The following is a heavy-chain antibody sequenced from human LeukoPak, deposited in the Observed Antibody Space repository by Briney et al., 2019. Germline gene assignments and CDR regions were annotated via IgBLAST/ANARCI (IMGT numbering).Heavy chain of an antibody. D-gene: IGHD5-18*01. Sequence: PSETLSLTCTVSGGSISSGSYYWSWIRQPAGKGLEWIGRIYTSGSTNYNPSLKSRVTISVDTSKNQFSLKLSSVTAADTAVYYCARTTEGGYTYNYFYYYYMDVWGKGTTVTISS. CDR1: GGSISSGSYY. V-gene: IGHV4-61*02. J-gene: IGHJ6*03. CDR2: IYTSGST. CDR3: ARTTEGGYTYNYFYYYYMDV.